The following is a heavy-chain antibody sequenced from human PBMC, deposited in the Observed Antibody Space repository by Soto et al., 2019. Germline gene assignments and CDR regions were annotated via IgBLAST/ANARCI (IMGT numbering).Heavy chain of an antibody. J-gene: IGHJ4*02. D-gene: IGHD2-8*01. CDR3: ARDFRSTNGVWT. V-gene: IGHV3-30*14. CDR1: GFTFSSYA. CDR2: ISYDGSNK. Sequence: QVQLVESGGGVVQPGRSLRLSCAASGFTFSSYAMHWVRQAPGKGLEWVAVISYDGSNKYYADSVKGRFTISRDNSKNTLYLQMNSLRAEDTAVYYCARDFRSTNGVWTWGQGTLVNVSS.